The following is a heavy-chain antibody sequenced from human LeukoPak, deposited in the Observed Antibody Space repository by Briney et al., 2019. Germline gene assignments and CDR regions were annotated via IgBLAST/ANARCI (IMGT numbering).Heavy chain of an antibody. D-gene: IGHD6-13*01. CDR3: ARDRRPSSWLGVGP. J-gene: IGHJ5*02. CDR2: ISNDGTTI. V-gene: IGHV3-11*01. Sequence: GGSLRLSCVASGFTFSDHYMSWIRQAPGKGLEWLSYISNDGTTIYYADSVKGRFTISRDNAKSSLHLQMNSLRAGDTAVYYCARDRRPSSWLGVGPWGQGTLVTVSS. CDR1: GFTFSDHY.